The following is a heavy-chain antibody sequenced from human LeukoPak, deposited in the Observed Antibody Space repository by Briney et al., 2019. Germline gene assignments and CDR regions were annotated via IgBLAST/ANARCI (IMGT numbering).Heavy chain of an antibody. V-gene: IGHV3-23*01. Sequence: GGSLGLSCAASGFTFSSYAMSWVRQAPGKGLEWVSAISGSGGSTYYADSVKGRFTISRDNSKNTLYLQMNSLRAEDTAVYYCAKDEFYYYDSSGYYFLFDYWGQGTLVTVSS. D-gene: IGHD3-22*01. CDR3: AKDEFYYYDSSGYYFLFDY. CDR1: GFTFSSYA. J-gene: IGHJ4*02. CDR2: ISGSGGST.